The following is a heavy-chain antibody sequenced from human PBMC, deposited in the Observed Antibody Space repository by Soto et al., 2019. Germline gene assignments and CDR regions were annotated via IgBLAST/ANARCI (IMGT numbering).Heavy chain of an antibody. CDR1: GFTFSSYA. Sequence: QVQLVESGGGVVQPGRSLRLSCAASGFTFSSYAMHWVRQAPGKGLGWVAVIAYDGRNKYYADSVKGRFTISRDNSKNTLYLQMNSLRIGDAAVYYCARELERVFDYWGQGTLVTVSS. D-gene: IGHD1-1*01. CDR2: IAYDGRNK. J-gene: IGHJ4*02. V-gene: IGHV3-30*04. CDR3: ARELERVFDY.